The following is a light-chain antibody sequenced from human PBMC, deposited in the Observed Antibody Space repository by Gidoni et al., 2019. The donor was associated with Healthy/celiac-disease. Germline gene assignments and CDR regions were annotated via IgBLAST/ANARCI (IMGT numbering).Light chain of an antibody. CDR2: YVS. V-gene: IGLV2-14*01. Sequence: QSALTQPASVSGSPGQSITISCTGTSSDVGGYNYVSWYKQHPGKAPKLMIYYVSNRPSGVSNRFSGSKSGNTASLTISGLQAEDEADYYCSSYTSSSILFGGGTKLTVL. CDR3: SSYTSSSIL. J-gene: IGLJ2*01. CDR1: SSDVGGYNY.